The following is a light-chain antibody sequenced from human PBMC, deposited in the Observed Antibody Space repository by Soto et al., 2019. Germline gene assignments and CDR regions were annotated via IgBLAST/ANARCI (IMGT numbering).Light chain of an antibody. J-gene: IGLJ1*01. CDR2: EVS. Sequence: QSVLTPPASVSGSPGQSITISCTGTSKEFGSYNLVSWYQQHPGKAPKLMIYEVSKRPSGVPDRFSGSKSGNTASLTVSGLQAEDEADYYCSSYAGSNNLGVFGTGTKVTVL. CDR3: SSYAGSNNLGV. V-gene: IGLV2-8*01. CDR1: SKEFGSYNL.